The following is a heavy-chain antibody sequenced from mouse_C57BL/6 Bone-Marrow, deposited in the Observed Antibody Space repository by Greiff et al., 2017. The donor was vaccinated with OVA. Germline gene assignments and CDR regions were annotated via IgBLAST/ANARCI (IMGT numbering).Heavy chain of an antibody. CDR1: GYAFSSSW. J-gene: IGHJ3*01. Sequence: VQGVESGPELVKPGASVKISCKASGYAFSSSWMNWVKQRPGKGLEWIGRLYPGDGDTNYNGKFKGQATLTADKSSSTAYMQLSSLPSEDSAVYFCARGGRVAYWGQGTLVTVSA. CDR3: ARGGRVAY. V-gene: IGHV1-82*01. CDR2: LYPGDGDT.